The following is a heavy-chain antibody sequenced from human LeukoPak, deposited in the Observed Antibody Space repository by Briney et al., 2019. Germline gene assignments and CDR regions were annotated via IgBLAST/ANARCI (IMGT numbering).Heavy chain of an antibody. V-gene: IGHV4-34*01. CDR3: ARTKGDFWSGYFSYYYMDV. D-gene: IGHD3-3*01. J-gene: IGHJ6*03. CDR2: INHSGST. CDR1: GGSFSGYY. Sequence: SETLSLTXAVYGGSFSGYYWSWIGQTPEKGLEWLGEINHSGSTNYNPSLKSRVTISVDTSKNQFSLNLSSVTAADTAVFYCARTKGDFWSGYFSYYYMDVWGKGTTVTVSS.